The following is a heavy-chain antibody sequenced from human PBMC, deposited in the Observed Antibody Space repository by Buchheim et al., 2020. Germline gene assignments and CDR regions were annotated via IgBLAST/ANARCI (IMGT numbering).Heavy chain of an antibody. CDR2: ISSSSSYI. CDR1: GFTFSSYS. V-gene: IGHV3-21*01. D-gene: IGHD6-19*01. CDR3: ARGTNSLYSSGWYRENYYYYGMDV. Sequence: EVQLVESGGGLVKPGGSLSLSCAASGFTFSSYSMNWVRQAPGKGLEWVSSISSSSSYIYYADSVKGRFTISRDNAKNSLYLQMNSLRAEDTAVYYCARGTNSLYSSGWYRENYYYYGMDVWGQGTT. J-gene: IGHJ6*02.